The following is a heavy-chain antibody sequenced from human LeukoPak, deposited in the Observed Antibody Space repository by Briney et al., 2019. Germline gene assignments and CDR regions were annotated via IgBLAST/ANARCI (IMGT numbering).Heavy chain of an antibody. D-gene: IGHD6-6*01. CDR3: ARSWVAARTPYYYYGMDV. Sequence: GESLKISCKGSGYSFTSYWISWVRQMPGKGLEWMGRIDPRDSYTNYSPSFQGHVTISADKSISTAYLQWSSLKASDTAMYYCARSWVAARTPYYYYGMDVWGQGTTVTVSS. CDR1: GYSFTSYW. V-gene: IGHV5-10-1*01. J-gene: IGHJ6*02. CDR2: IDPRDSYT.